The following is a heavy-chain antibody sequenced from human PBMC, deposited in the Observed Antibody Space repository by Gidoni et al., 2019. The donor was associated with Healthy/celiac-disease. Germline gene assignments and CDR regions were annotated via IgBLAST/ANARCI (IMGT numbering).Heavy chain of an antibody. J-gene: IGHJ4*02. D-gene: IGHD6-13*01. CDR3: ARGVQQQLVPFDY. CDR1: GFTFSSYS. Sequence: EVQLVESGGGLVQPGGSLRLSCAASGFTFSSYSMNWVRQAPGKGLGWVSYISSSSSTIYYADSVKGRFTISKDNAKNSLYLQMNSLRDEDTAVYDCARGVQQQLVPFDYWGQGTLVTVSS. V-gene: IGHV3-48*02. CDR2: ISSSSSTI.